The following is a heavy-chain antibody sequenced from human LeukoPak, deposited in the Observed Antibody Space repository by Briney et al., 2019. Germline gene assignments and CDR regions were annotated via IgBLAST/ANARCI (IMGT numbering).Heavy chain of an antibody. V-gene: IGHV1-69*05. Sequence: SGKVSCKASGGTFSCYAISWARQAPGQGLQWRGGIISIFGTANYAQKFQGSVTITTDESTSTAYMELSSLRSDDTAVYFCARDEEEGLDYWGQGTLVTVSS. CDR3: ARDEEEGLDY. CDR2: IISIFGTA. J-gene: IGHJ4*02. CDR1: GGTFSCYA.